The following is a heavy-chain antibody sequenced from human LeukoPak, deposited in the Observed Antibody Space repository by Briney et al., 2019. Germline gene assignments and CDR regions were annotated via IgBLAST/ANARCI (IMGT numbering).Heavy chain of an antibody. CDR1: GGSISSSNW. J-gene: IGHJ4*02. V-gene: IGHV4-4*02. CDR3: ARVLLWFGGYFDY. D-gene: IGHD3-10*01. CDR2: IYHSGST. Sequence: SETLSLTCAVSGGSISSSNWWSWVRPPPGKGLEWIGEIYHSGSTNYNPSLKSRVTISVDKSKNQFSLKLSSVTAADTAVYYCARVLLWFGGYFDYWGQGTLVTVSS.